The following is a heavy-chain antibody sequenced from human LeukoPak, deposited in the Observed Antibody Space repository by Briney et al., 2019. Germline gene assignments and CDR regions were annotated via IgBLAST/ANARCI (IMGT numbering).Heavy chain of an antibody. D-gene: IGHD3-22*01. CDR2: FNREDDEA. Sequence: ASVKVSCNISGYTLTDFSMHWVRQAPGKGLEWMGGFNREDDEAIYAPHFQGRATVTEDTSTDTAYMELSSLRSEDTAVYYCATLDSYYDNSGRPLVPDWGQGTLVTVSS. V-gene: IGHV1-24*01. CDR1: GYTLTDFS. J-gene: IGHJ4*02. CDR3: ATLDSYYDNSGRPLVPD.